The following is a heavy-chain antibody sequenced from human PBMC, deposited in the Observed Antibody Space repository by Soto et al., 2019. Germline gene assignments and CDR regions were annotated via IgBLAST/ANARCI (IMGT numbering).Heavy chain of an antibody. V-gene: IGHV1-3*01. Sequence: ASVKVSCKASGYTFTNYAMHWVRQAPGQRLEWKGWINAGNGNTKYAKKFQERVTITRDMSTSTAFMELSSLRSEDTAVYYCAADPVYYGSGSYYNAVLWGQGTLVTVSS. CDR2: INAGNGNT. D-gene: IGHD3-10*01. J-gene: IGHJ4*02. CDR3: AADPVYYGSGSYYNAVL. CDR1: GYTFTNYA.